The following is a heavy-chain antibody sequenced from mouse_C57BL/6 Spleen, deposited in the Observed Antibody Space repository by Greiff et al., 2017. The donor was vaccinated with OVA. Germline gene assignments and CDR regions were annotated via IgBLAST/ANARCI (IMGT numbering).Heavy chain of an antibody. D-gene: IGHD1-1*01. CDR1: GYTFTSYW. Sequence: VQLQQSGTVLARPGASVKMSCKTSGYTFTSYWMHWVKQRPGQGLEWIGAIYPGNSDTSYNQKFKGKAKLTAVTSASTAYMELSSLTNEDSAVYYCTRGDYYGSRRDYFDYWGQGTTLTVSS. V-gene: IGHV1-5*01. CDR2: IYPGNSDT. CDR3: TRGDYYGSRRDYFDY. J-gene: IGHJ2*01.